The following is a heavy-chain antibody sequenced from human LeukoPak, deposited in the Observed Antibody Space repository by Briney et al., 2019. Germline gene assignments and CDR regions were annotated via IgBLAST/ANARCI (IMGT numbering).Heavy chain of an antibody. J-gene: IGHJ4*02. CDR3: ARRNYYDSSGYYRMSYFGY. CDR1: GYTFTSYG. Sequence: ASVKVSCKASGYTFTSYGISWVRQAPGQGLEWMGWISAYNGNTNYAQKLQGRVTMTTDTSTSTAYMELRSLRSDDTAVYYCARRNYYDSSGYYRMSYFGYWGQGTLVTVSS. V-gene: IGHV1-18*01. D-gene: IGHD3-22*01. CDR2: ISAYNGNT.